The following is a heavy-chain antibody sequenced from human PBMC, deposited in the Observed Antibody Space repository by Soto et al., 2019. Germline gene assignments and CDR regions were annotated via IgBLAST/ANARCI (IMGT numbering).Heavy chain of an antibody. V-gene: IGHV1-8*01. Sequence: QVQLVQSGAEVKKPGASVKVSCKASGYTFTSYDINWVRQTAGQGLEWMGWMSPKTANTGYAQKFQGRVTMTRSTSISTAYMELSSLTSEDTAVYYCTGGPPNWGFEPWGQGTPVTVSS. CDR1: GYTFTSYD. D-gene: IGHD7-27*01. CDR2: MSPKTANT. CDR3: TGGPPNWGFEP. J-gene: IGHJ5*02.